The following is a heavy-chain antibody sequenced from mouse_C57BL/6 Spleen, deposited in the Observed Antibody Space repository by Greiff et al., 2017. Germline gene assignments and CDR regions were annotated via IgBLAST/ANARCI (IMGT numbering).Heavy chain of an antibody. V-gene: IGHV1-80*01. CDR2: MYPGDGDT. CDR3: ARRTTVVGYFDY. D-gene: IGHD1-1*01. Sequence: QVQLKQSGAELVKPGASVKISCKASGYAFSSYWMNWVKQRPGKGLEWIGQMYPGDGDTNYNGKFKGKATLTADKSSSTAYMQLSSLTSEDSAVYFCARRTTVVGYFDYWGQGTTLTVSS. J-gene: IGHJ2*01. CDR1: GYAFSSYW.